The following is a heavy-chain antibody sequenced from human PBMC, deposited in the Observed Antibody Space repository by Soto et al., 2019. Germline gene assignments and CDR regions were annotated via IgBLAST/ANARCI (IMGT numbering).Heavy chain of an antibody. CDR1: GYTFTGYY. CDR2: INPNSGGT. D-gene: IGHD6-6*01. V-gene: IGHV1-2*02. J-gene: IGHJ6*02. Sequence: ASVKVSCKASGYTFTGYYMHWVRQAPGQGLEWMGWINPNSGGTNYAQKFQGRVTMTRDTSISTAYMELSRLRSDDTAVYYCARDSLRPARYYYYYGMDVWGQGTTVTV. CDR3: ARDSLRPARYYYYYGMDV.